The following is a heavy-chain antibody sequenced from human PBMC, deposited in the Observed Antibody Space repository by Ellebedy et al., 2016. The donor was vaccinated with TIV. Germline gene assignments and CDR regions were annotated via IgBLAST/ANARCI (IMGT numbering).Heavy chain of an antibody. CDR3: ARLVSSGYDPMSYYYGMDV. CDR2: IDPSDSYT. Sequence: GESLKISXKGSGYSFTSYWISWVRQMPGKGLEWMGRIDPSDSYTNYSPSFQGHVTISADKSISTAYLQWSSLKASDTAMYYCARLVSSGYDPMSYYYGMDVWGQGTTVTVSS. J-gene: IGHJ6*02. D-gene: IGHD5-12*01. V-gene: IGHV5-10-1*01. CDR1: GYSFTSYW.